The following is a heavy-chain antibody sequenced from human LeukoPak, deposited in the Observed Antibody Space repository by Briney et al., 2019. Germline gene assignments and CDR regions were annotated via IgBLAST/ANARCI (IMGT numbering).Heavy chain of an antibody. J-gene: IGHJ4*02. D-gene: IGHD5-12*01. CDR2: ISWNSGSI. Sequence: GRSLRLSCAASGFTFDDYAMHWVRQAPGKGLEWVSGISWNSGSIGYEDSVKGRFTISRDNAKNSLYLQMNSLRAEDTAVYYCAREVGYSGFPDYWGQGTLVTVSS. V-gene: IGHV3-9*01. CDR1: GFTFDDYA. CDR3: AREVGYSGFPDY.